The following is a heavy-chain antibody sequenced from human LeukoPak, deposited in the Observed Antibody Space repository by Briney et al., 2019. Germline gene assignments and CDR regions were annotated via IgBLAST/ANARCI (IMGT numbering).Heavy chain of an antibody. J-gene: IGHJ6*03. CDR2: INPNSGGT. CDR3: AGDSGGVVGIYYYMDV. CDR1: GYTFTGYY. D-gene: IGHD3-3*01. V-gene: IGHV1-2*02. Sequence: ASVKVSCKASGYTFTGYYMHWVRQAPGQGLEWMGWINPNSGGTNYAQKFQGRVTMTRDTSISTAYMELSRLRSDDTAVYYCAGDSGGVVGIYYYMDVWGKGTTVTVSS.